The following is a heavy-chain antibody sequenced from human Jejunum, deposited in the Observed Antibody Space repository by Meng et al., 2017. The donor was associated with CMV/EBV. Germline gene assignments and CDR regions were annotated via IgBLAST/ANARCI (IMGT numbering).Heavy chain of an antibody. CDR1: GVTGYNYA. Sequence: KASGVTGYNYASSWVRQAPGQGLEWMGRIIPILGKATYAQKFQGRATITADKFTGTSFLDLSSLRSEDTAVCFCARVTTFYYALDVWGQGTTVTVSS. V-gene: IGHV1-69*04. CDR3: ARVTTFYYALDV. D-gene: IGHD1-1*01. CDR2: IIPILGKA. J-gene: IGHJ6*02.